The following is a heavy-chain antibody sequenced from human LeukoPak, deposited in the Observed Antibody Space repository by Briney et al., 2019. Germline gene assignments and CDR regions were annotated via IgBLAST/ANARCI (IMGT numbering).Heavy chain of an antibody. J-gene: IGHJ4*02. Sequence: GGSLRLSCAASGFTVSSNYMSWVRQAPGKGLEWVSVIYSGGSTYYADSVKGRFTISRDNSKNTLYLQMNSLRAEDTAVYYCARVSGSGSYYFYYYFDYWGQGTLVIASS. CDR2: IYSGGST. D-gene: IGHD3-10*01. CDR3: ARVSGSGSYYFYYYFDY. V-gene: IGHV3-53*01. CDR1: GFTVSSNY.